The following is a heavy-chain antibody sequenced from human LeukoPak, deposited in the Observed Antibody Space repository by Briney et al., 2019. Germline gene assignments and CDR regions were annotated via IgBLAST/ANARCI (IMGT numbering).Heavy chain of an antibody. Sequence: SETLSLTCTVSGGSISSYYWSWIRQPPGKGLEWIGYIYFSGSTNYNPSLKSRVTISVDTSKNQFSLKMSSVTAADTAVYYCYSAFDWFNFDYWGQGTLVTVSS. V-gene: IGHV4-59*01. CDR1: GGSISSYY. D-gene: IGHD3-9*01. CDR2: IYFSGST. CDR3: YSAFDWFNFDY. J-gene: IGHJ4*02.